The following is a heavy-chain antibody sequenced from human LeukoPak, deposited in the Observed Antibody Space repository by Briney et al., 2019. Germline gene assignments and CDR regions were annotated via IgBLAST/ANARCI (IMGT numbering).Heavy chain of an antibody. V-gene: IGHV4-39*07. Sequence: PSETLSLTCTVSGGSISSSSYSWGWIRQPPGKGLEWIGSIYYSGSTYYNPSLKSRVTISVDTSKNQFSLKLSSVTAADTAVYYCARDSLGYCSSTSCYGYYYYYGMDVWGQGTTVTVSS. D-gene: IGHD2-2*01. CDR3: ARDSLGYCSSTSCYGYYYYYGMDV. J-gene: IGHJ6*02. CDR1: GGSISSSSYS. CDR2: IYYSGST.